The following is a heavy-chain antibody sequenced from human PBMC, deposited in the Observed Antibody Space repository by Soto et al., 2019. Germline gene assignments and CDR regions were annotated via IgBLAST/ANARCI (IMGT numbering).Heavy chain of an antibody. CDR1: GFTFSSYG. J-gene: IGHJ4*02. D-gene: IGHD2-2*01. Sequence: GGSLRLSCAASGFTFSSYGMHWVRQAPGKGLEWVAVISYDGSNKYYADSVKGRFTISRDNSKNTLYLQMNSLRAEDTAVYYCAKDHRYCSSTSCSGQIYWGQGTLVTVSS. CDR2: ISYDGSNK. CDR3: AKDHRYCSSTSCSGQIY. V-gene: IGHV3-30*18.